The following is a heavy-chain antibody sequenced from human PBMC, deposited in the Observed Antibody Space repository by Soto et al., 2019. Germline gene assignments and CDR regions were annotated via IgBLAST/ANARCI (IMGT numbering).Heavy chain of an antibody. V-gene: IGHV3-23*01. Sequence: PGGSLRLSCAASGFTFSSYAMSWVRQAPGKGLEWVSAISGSGGSTYYADSVKGRFTISRDNSKNTLYLQMNSLRAEDTAVYYCAKCEAVAGFEHDAFDIWGQGTMVTVSS. CDR3: AKCEAVAGFEHDAFDI. J-gene: IGHJ3*02. CDR2: ISGSGGST. D-gene: IGHD6-19*01. CDR1: GFTFSSYA.